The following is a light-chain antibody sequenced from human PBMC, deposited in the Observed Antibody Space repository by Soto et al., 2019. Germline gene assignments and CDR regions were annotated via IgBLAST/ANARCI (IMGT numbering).Light chain of an antibody. CDR1: QGISSY. CDR2: AAS. Sequence: AIRMTQSPSSFSASTGDRVTITCRASQGISSYLAWYQQKPGKAPKLLIYAASTLQSGVPSRFSGSGSGTDFTLTISCLQSEDFATYYCQQYYSYPQFGPGT. V-gene: IGKV1-8*01. J-gene: IGKJ3*01. CDR3: QQYYSYPQ.